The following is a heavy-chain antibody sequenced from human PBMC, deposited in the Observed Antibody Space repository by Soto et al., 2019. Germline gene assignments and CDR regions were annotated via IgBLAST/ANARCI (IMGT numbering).Heavy chain of an antibody. CDR2: IIPIFGTA. J-gene: IGHJ6*02. CDR1: GGTFSSYA. Sequence: SVKVSCKASGGTFSSYAISWVRQAPGQGLEWMGGIIPIFGTANYAQKFQGRVTITADKATSTAYMELSSLRSEDTAVYYCARTQNRYYHSTPDVWGQGTTVTVSS. CDR3: ARTQNRYYHSTPDV. V-gene: IGHV1-69*06. D-gene: IGHD3-22*01.